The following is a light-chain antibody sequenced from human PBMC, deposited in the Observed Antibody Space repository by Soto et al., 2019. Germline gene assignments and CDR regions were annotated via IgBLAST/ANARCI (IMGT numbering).Light chain of an antibody. CDR3: GSITRSSTSV. CDR2: DVT. Sequence: QSALTQPASVSGSPGQSITISCTGSTSDVGAYNYVSWYKHHPGQAPQLMIYDVTKRPSGVSNRFSGSKSGNTASLTISGIQAEDEGDYYCGSITRSSTSVFGTGTQLTVL. CDR1: TSDVGAYNY. J-gene: IGLJ7*01. V-gene: IGLV2-14*01.